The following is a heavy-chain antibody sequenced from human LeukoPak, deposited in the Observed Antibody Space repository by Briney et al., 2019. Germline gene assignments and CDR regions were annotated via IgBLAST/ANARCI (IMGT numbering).Heavy chain of an antibody. Sequence: GGSLRLSCAASGFTFSRNGMHWVRQAPGKGLEWVTLIWNDGSKKYYGDSVKGRFTISRDNTKNTLYLQMNSLRAEDTAVYYCAREEQLVRSFDYWGQGTLVTVS. V-gene: IGHV3-33*01. CDR2: IWNDGSKK. CDR3: AREEQLVRSFDY. CDR1: GFTFSRNG. J-gene: IGHJ4*02. D-gene: IGHD6-6*01.